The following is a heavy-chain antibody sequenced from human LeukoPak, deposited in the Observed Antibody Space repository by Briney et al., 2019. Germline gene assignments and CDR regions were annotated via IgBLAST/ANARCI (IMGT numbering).Heavy chain of an antibody. D-gene: IGHD3-22*01. CDR2: ISAYNGNT. J-gene: IGHJ6*03. CDR3: ARTYYYDSSGYYWPLYYYYYMDV. V-gene: IGHV1-18*01. Sequence: AAVKVSCKASGYTFTSYGISWVRQAPGQGLEWMGWISAYNGNTNYAQKLQGRVTMTTDTSTSTAYMELRSLRSDDTAVYYCARTYYYDSSGYYWPLYYYYYMDVWGKGTTVTVSS. CDR1: GYTFTSYG.